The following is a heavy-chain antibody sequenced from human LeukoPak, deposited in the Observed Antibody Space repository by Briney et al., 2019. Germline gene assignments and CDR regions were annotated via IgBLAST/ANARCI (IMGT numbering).Heavy chain of an antibody. V-gene: IGHV4-39*01. CDR2: IYYSGST. CDR3: ARQGEFDY. J-gene: IGHJ4*02. D-gene: IGHD2-21*01. Sequence: SETLSLTCTVSGGSISSSSYYWGWIRQPPGKGLEWIGSIYYSGSTYYNPSLKSRVTISVDTSKNQFSLKLSSVTAADTAVYYCARQGEFDYWGQGTLVTVSS. CDR1: GGSISSSSYY.